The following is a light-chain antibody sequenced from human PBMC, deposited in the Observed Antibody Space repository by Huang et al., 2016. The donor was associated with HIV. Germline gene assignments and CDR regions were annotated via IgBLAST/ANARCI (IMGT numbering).Light chain of an antibody. V-gene: IGKV4-1*01. CDR2: WAC. J-gene: IGKJ1*01. Sequence: DIIMTQSPDSLAVSLGERATLNCRASQSVYSSSTSKDYMAWFQQKPGQPPRLLLFWACTREAGVPDRFSGSGSGTHFTLTIANLEAEDAAIYYCQQYYSSPQTFGQGTRVEVK. CDR3: QQYYSSPQT. CDR1: QSVYSSSTSKDY.